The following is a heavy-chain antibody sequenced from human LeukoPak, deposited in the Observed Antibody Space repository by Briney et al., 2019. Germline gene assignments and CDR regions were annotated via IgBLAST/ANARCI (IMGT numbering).Heavy chain of an antibody. CDR1: GFTFDDYA. D-gene: IGHD2-8*01. CDR3: VKNFARRMYSIPDTTFDS. V-gene: IGHV3-9*01. Sequence: PGGSLRLSCAASGFTFDDYAMHWVRQAPGKGLEWVSGISWNSYNIAYADSVKGRFTISRDNAQNSLDLQMNSLRAEDAAFYYCVKNFARRMYSIPDTTFDSWGQGTLVTVSS. CDR2: ISWNSYNI. J-gene: IGHJ4*02.